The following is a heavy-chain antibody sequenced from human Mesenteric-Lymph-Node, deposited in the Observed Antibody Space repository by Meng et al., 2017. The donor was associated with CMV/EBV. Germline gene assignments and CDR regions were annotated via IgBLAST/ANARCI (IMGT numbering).Heavy chain of an antibody. CDR3: AREQWLVHYFDY. Sequence: SETLSLTCTVSGGSVSSDIYHWSWFRQPPGKGLEWIGYIHYSGISNYNPSLKSRVTMSLDTSNNQFSLKLNSVTAADTAVYYCAREQWLVHYFDYWGQGTLVTVSS. CDR1: GGSVSSDIYH. D-gene: IGHD6-19*01. J-gene: IGHJ4*02. V-gene: IGHV4-61*01. CDR2: IHYSGIS.